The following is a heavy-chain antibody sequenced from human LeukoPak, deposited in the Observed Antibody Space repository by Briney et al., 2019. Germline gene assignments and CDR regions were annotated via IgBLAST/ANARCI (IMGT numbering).Heavy chain of an antibody. CDR1: GFTFSDYN. J-gene: IGHJ4*02. V-gene: IGHV3-30-3*01. D-gene: IGHD5-18*01. CDR2: TSNDGSNK. CDR3: AKDMGYTFGHAFDY. Sequence: GGSLRLSCAASGFTFSDYNMHWVRQAPGQGLEWVSLTSNDGSNKYYAVSVKGRFTISRDNTKNTLYLQMNSLRTEDTAVYYCAKDMGYTFGHAFDYWGQGTLVTVSS.